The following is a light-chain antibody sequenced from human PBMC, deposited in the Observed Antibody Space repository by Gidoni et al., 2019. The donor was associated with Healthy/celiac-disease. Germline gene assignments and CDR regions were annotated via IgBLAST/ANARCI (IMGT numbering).Light chain of an antibody. Sequence: DIVMTQFPLSLPVTPGEPASISCRSSQSLLHSNGYNYLDWYLQKPGQSPQLLIYLGSNRASGVPDRFSGSGSGTDFTLKISKVEAKDVGVYYCMQALQTPRTFGPGTKVDIK. CDR1: QSLLHSNGYNY. CDR3: MQALQTPRT. J-gene: IGKJ3*01. V-gene: IGKV2-28*01. CDR2: LGS.